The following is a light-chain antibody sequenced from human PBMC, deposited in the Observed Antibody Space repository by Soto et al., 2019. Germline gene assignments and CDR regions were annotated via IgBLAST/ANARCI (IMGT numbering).Light chain of an antibody. V-gene: IGKV3-15*01. CDR3: QQYDFSPPLYT. J-gene: IGKJ2*01. CDR1: QSVSSN. Sequence: EIVMTQSPATLSVSPGERATLSCRASQSVSSNLAWYQQKPGQAPRLLIYGASTRATGIPARFSGSGSGTEFTLTISSLQSEDFAVYYCQQYDFSPPLYTFGQGTKLEIK. CDR2: GAS.